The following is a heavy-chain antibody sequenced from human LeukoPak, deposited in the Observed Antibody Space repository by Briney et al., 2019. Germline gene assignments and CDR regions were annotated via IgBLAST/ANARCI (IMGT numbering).Heavy chain of an antibody. Sequence: SETLSLTCTVSGGSISSYYWSWIRQPPGKGLEWIGYIYYSGSTNYNPSLKSRVTMSVDTSKNQFSLKLSSVTAADTAVYYCARDGSQWLVSPRFDYWGQGTLVTVSS. CDR2: IYYSGST. CDR3: ARDGSQWLVSPRFDY. V-gene: IGHV4-59*12. D-gene: IGHD6-19*01. CDR1: GGSISSYY. J-gene: IGHJ4*02.